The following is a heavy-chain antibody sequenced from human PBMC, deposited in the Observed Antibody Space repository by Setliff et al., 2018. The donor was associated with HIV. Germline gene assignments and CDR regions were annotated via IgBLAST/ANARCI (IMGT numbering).Heavy chain of an antibody. CDR3: ARDGWEQQPVRGDAFDI. CDR1: GGTFSSYA. CDR2: IIPIFGTA. J-gene: IGHJ3*02. V-gene: IGHV1-69*13. Sequence: GASVKVSCKASGGTFSSYAISWVRQAPGQGLEWMGGIIPIFGTANYAQKFQGRVTITADESTSTAYMELSSLRSEDTAVYYCARDGWEQQPVRGDAFDIWGQGTMVTVSS. D-gene: IGHD6-13*01.